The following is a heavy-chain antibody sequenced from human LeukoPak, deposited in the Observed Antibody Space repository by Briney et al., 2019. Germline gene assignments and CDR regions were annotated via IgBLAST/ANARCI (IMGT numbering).Heavy chain of an antibody. CDR2: ISAYNGNT. D-gene: IGHD2-8*01. Sequence: GASVKVSCKASGYTFTSYGISWVRQAPGQGLEWMGWISAYNGNTNYAQKLQGRVTMTTDTSTSTAYMELRSLRSDDTAVYYCARDFGYCTNGVCCAFDYWGQGTLVTVSS. V-gene: IGHV1-18*01. J-gene: IGHJ4*02. CDR3: ARDFGYCTNGVCCAFDY. CDR1: GYTFTSYG.